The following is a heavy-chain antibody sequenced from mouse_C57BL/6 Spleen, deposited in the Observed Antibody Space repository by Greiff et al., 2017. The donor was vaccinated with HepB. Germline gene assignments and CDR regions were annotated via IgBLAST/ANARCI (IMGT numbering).Heavy chain of an antibody. Sequence: QVQLQQSGPELVKPGASVKISCKASGYSFTSYYIHWVKQRPGQGLEWIGWIYPGSGNTKYNEKVKGKATLTADTSSSTAYMQLSSRTSEDSAVYYCARSRDYGSSLDYWGQGTTLTVSS. J-gene: IGHJ2*01. CDR3: ARSRDYGSSLDY. V-gene: IGHV1-66*01. CDR1: GYSFTSYY. CDR2: IYPGSGNT. D-gene: IGHD1-1*01.